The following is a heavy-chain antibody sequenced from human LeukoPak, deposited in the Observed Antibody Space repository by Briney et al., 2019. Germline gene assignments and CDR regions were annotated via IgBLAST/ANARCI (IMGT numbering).Heavy chain of an antibody. CDR3: ATDRGYFDWLPGSLDH. V-gene: IGHV1-24*01. D-gene: IGHD3-9*01. Sequence: ASVKVSCKVSGYTLTELSMHWVRQAPGKGLEWMGGFDPEDGETIYAQKFQGRVTMTEDTSTDTAYMELSSLRSEDTAVYYCATDRGYFDWLPGSLDHWGQGTLVTVSS. CDR1: GYTLTELS. J-gene: IGHJ4*02. CDR2: FDPEDGET.